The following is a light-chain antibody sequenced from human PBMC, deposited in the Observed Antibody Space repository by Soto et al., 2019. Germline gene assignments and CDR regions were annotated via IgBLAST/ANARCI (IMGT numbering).Light chain of an antibody. Sequence: DIVMTQSPDSLAVSLGERATINCKSSQSVLYSSNNKNYLAWYQQKPGQPPRLLNYWASTRESKVPDRFSGSGSGTNFTPTIRNLQAEDGAVYYCQQYYSNPPTFGGGTKVEIK. J-gene: IGKJ4*01. CDR2: WAS. CDR1: QSVLYSSNNKNY. CDR3: QQYYSNPPT. V-gene: IGKV4-1*01.